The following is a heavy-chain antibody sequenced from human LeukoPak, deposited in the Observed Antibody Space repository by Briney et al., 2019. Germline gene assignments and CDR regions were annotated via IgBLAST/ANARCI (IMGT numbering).Heavy chain of an antibody. Sequence: SETLSLTCTVSGGSISSYYWSWIRQPPGKGLEWIGDIYYSGSTNYNPSLKSRVTISVDTSKNQFSLKLSSVTTADTAVYYCARHGTGSGYCSSTSCPPDYWGQGTLVTVSS. CDR1: GGSISSYY. CDR2: IYYSGST. D-gene: IGHD2-2*03. CDR3: ARHGTGSGYCSSTSCPPDY. V-gene: IGHV4-59*08. J-gene: IGHJ4*02.